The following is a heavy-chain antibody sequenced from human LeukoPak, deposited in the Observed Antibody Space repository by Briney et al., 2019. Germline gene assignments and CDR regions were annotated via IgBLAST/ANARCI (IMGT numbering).Heavy chain of an antibody. Sequence: GGSLRLSCAASGFTVSSNYMSWVRQAPGKGLEWVSVIHSGGSTYYADSVKGRFTISRDNSKNTLYLQMNSLRAEDTAVYYCARDLGYGDYGSSDYWGQGTLVTVSS. CDR2: IHSGGST. V-gene: IGHV3-66*01. J-gene: IGHJ4*02. CDR3: ARDLGYGDYGSSDY. CDR1: GFTVSSNY. D-gene: IGHD4-17*01.